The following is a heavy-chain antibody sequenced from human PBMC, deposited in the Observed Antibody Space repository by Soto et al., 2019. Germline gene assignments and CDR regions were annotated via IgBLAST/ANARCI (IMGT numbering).Heavy chain of an antibody. CDR3: ARGNVLLWVGELLD. Sequence: QVHLLQSGAEVKKPGASVKVSCKASGYTFNKFGITWVRQAPGQGLEWMGWISVYNGNTIYIEKLRGRVTMTTDSSTSIAYMELRSLQSDDTAVYYCARGNVLLWVGELLDWGQGTLVTVSS. V-gene: IGHV1-18*01. D-gene: IGHD3-10*01. CDR2: ISVYNGNT. CDR1: GYTFNKFG. J-gene: IGHJ4*02.